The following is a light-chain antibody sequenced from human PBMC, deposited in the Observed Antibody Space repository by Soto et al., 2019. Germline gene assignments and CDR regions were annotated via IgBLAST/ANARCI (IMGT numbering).Light chain of an antibody. CDR3: QQYYSTLPT. Sequence: DIVMTQSPDSLAVSLGERATINCKSSQSVFYSSNNKNYLAWYQQKPGQPPKLLIYRASTRESGVPDRFSGSGSGTDFTLTISSLQAEDVALYYCQQYYSTLPTFGQGTKVEIK. CDR2: RAS. CDR1: QSVFYSSNNKNY. V-gene: IGKV4-1*01. J-gene: IGKJ1*01.